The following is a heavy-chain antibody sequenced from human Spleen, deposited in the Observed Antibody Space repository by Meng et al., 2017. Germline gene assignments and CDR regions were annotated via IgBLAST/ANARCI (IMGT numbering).Heavy chain of an antibody. CDR1: GFTVSSNY. D-gene: IGHD2-21*01. V-gene: IGHV3-53*01. CDR3: TRGLAPEGYFDL. Sequence: EVQLVESGGDLMQPGGSLRLSCAASGFTVSSNYMSWIRQAPGKGLEWVSVLYGDGTTYYADSVKGRFTISRENSKNTLYLQMNSLRAEDTAVYYCTRGLAPEGYFDLWGRGTLVTVSS. J-gene: IGHJ2*01. CDR2: LYGDGTT.